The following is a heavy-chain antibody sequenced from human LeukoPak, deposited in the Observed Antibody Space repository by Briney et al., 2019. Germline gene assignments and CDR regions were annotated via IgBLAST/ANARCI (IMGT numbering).Heavy chain of an antibody. J-gene: IGHJ6*03. V-gene: IGHV3-48*01. CDR1: AFTFSMYR. Sequence: GRSLRLSCAPSAFTFSMYRMNWVRHAPGTGREWDSYIRTTVRAIYYTDSVKGRFTIPTDNARNSLYLQMNSLRAEDTAVYYCARDNYNNYYYYYYMDVWGKGITVTVSS. D-gene: IGHD4-11*01. CDR3: ARDNYNNYYYYYYMDV. CDR2: IRTTVRAI.